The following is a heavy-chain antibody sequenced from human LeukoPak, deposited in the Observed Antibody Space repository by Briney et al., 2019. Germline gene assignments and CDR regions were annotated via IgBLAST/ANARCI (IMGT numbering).Heavy chain of an antibody. CDR2: INHSGST. V-gene: IGHV4-34*01. CDR1: GGSFSGYY. D-gene: IGHD3-22*01. J-gene: IGHJ6*02. CDR3: ARSYYYGSSGYYFPFYYYYYGMDV. Sequence: PSETLSLTCAVYGGSFSGYYWSWIRQPPGKGLEWIGEINHSGSTNYNPSLKSRVTISVNTSKNQFSLKLSSVTAADTAVYYCARSYYYGSSGYYFPFYYYYYGMDVWGQGTTVTVSS.